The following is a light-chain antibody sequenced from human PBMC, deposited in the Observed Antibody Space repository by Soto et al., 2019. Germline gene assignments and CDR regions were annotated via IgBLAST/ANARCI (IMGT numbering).Light chain of an antibody. J-gene: IGKJ2*01. Sequence: DIQMTQSPSSLSASVGDRVTLTCRASQRISSYLNWYQQKLGEAPKVLIYAAYSLQSGVPSRFSGSGSGTEFTLTISSLQPEDFATYNCQQSYKTPLTFGQGTRLELK. CDR2: AAY. V-gene: IGKV1-39*01. CDR3: QQSYKTPLT. CDR1: QRISSY.